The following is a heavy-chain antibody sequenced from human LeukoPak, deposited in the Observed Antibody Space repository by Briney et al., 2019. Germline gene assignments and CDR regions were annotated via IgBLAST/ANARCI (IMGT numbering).Heavy chain of an antibody. D-gene: IGHD6-25*01. V-gene: IGHV3-72*01. CDR1: GFIFSDYY. CDR2: TKTKADSYIT. Sequence: PGGSLRLPCAASGFIFSDYYMDWVRQAPGKGLEWVGRTKTKADSYITEYAASVKGRFTISRDDSKDSLYLQMNSLKTEDTAVYYCAKDSSDWTFDYWGQGTLVTVSS. J-gene: IGHJ4*02. CDR3: AKDSSDWTFDY.